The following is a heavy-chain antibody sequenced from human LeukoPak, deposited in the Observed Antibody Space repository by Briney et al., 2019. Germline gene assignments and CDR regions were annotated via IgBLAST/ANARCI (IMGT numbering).Heavy chain of an antibody. V-gene: IGHV1-24*01. CDR1: GYTLPELS. CDR3: ATAPRYYYDSSGYRGAFDI. Sequence: ASVKVSCKVSGYTLPELSMHWVRQAPGKGLEWMGGFDPEDGETIYAQKFKGRVTMTEDTSTDPAYMELSSLRSEDTAVYYCATAPRYYYDSSGYRGAFDIWGQGTRVTVSS. J-gene: IGHJ3*02. CDR2: FDPEDGET. D-gene: IGHD3-22*01.